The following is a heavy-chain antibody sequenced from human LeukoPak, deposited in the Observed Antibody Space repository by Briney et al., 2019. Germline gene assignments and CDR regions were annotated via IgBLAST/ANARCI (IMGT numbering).Heavy chain of an antibody. J-gene: IGHJ4*02. CDR1: GFTFSSYG. CDR3: ASSIVVVTAPFDY. CDR2: ISGSGGST. D-gene: IGHD2-21*02. Sequence: GGTLRLSCAASGFTFSSYGMSWVRQAPGKVLEWLSAISGSGGSTYYADSVKGRFTISRDNAKNSLYLQMNSLRAEDTAVYYCASSIVVVTAPFDYWGQGTLVTVSS. V-gene: IGHV3-23*01.